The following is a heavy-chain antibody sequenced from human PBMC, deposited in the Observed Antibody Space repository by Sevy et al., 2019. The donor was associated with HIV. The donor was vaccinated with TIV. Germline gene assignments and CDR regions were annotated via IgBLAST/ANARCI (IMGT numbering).Heavy chain of an antibody. CDR3: AKPKHDYSNYVAFDI. J-gene: IGHJ3*02. CDR2: ISGSGGST. CDR1: GFTFSSYA. D-gene: IGHD4-4*01. V-gene: IGHV3-23*01. Sequence: GGSLRLYCAASGFTFSSYAMSWVRQAPGKGLEWVSAISGSGGSTYYADSVKGRFTISRGNSKNTLYLQMNSLRAEDTAVYYCAKPKHDYSNYVAFDIWGQGTMVTVSS.